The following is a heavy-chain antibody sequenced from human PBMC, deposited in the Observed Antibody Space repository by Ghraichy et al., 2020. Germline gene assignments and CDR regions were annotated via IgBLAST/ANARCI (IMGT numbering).Heavy chain of an antibody. Sequence: GESLNISCVASGFTFTSHAMTWVRQAPGKGLEWVSRISASGATPYYGPSASGRFTISKDNAKNTVYLQLNSLRAEDTAIYFCAKGSTSAKDYYGMDVWGQGTTVTV. D-gene: IGHD2/OR15-2a*01. CDR1: GFTFTSHA. V-gene: IGHV3-23*01. CDR2: ISASGATP. CDR3: AKGSTSAKDYYGMDV. J-gene: IGHJ6*02.